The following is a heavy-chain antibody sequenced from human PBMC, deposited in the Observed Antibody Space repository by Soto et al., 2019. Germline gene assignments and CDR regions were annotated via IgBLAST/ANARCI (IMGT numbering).Heavy chain of an antibody. Sequence: QVELVQSGAEVKKPGASVKVSCKTSGYMFISWVRQAPGQGLEWMGWISTYTGNTDYAQKFQGRVTMTTDTSTSTGYMELRSLTSDDTPVYYCATVAPTDSDYYYSGMDVWCQGATVTVSS. CDR2: ISTYTGNT. CDR1: GYMF. J-gene: IGHJ6*02. D-gene: IGHD3-22*01. CDR3: ATVAPTDSDYYYSGMDV. V-gene: IGHV1-18*01.